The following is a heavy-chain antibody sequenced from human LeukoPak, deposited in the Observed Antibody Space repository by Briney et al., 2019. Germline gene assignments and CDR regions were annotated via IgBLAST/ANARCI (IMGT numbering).Heavy chain of an antibody. D-gene: IGHD6-19*01. V-gene: IGHV4-39*02. CDR2: IYYSGRN. CDR3: ATLIAVADYFDY. CDR1: GGSISSSSYY. Sequence: SETLSLTCTVSGGSISSSSYYWGWVRQPPGKGLEWIGSIYYSGRNYYNPSLKSRVTISVDTSKTHFSLKLSSVTAADTAVYYCATLIAVADYFDYWGQGTLVTVSS. J-gene: IGHJ4*02.